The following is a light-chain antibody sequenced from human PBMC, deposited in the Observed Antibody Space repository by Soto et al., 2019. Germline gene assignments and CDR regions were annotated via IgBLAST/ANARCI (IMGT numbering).Light chain of an antibody. CDR3: SSYRSSSTVYV. V-gene: IGLV2-14*01. CDR1: SSDVGGYNY. CDR2: DVS. J-gene: IGLJ1*01. Sequence: QSALTQPASVSGSPGQSITISCTGTSSDVGGYNYVSWYQQHPGEAPKLLIYDVSNRPSGVSNRFSGSKSGNTASLTISGLQAEDEADYYCSSYRSSSTVYVFGPGTKLTVL.